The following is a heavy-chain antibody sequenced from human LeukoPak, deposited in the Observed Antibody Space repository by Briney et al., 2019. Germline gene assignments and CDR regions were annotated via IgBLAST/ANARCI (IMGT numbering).Heavy chain of an antibody. CDR1: GGSISSSSYY. V-gene: IGHV4-39*07. CDR2: IYYSGST. Sequence: SETLSLTCTVSGGSISSSSYYWGWIRQPPGKGLEWIGSIYYSGSTYYNPSLKSRVTISVDTSKNQFSLKLSSVTAADTAVYYCARLAANYYGSGSYYRVIDYWGQGTLVTVSS. D-gene: IGHD3-10*01. CDR3: ARLAANYYGSGSYYRVIDY. J-gene: IGHJ4*02.